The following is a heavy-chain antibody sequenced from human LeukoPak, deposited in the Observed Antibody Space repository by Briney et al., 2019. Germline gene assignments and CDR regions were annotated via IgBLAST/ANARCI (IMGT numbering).Heavy chain of an antibody. CDR2: ISSSGTTI. D-gene: IGHD2-2*01. CDR1: GFTFNIYE. J-gene: IGHJ4*02. CDR3: ARETDSTLFDY. Sequence: GGSLRLSCAASGFTFNIYEMNWVRQAPGKGLEWVSYISSSGTTIYYADSVKGRFTISRDNAKNSLYLQMSSLRAEDTAVYYCARETDSTLFDYWGQGTLVTVSS. V-gene: IGHV3-48*03.